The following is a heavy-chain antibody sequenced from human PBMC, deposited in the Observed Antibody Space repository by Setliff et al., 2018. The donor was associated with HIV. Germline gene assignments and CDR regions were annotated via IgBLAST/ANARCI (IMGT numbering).Heavy chain of an antibody. CDR2: ITKDSSTI. Sequence: GGSLRLSCAASGSSFGSYRMTWVRQAPGKGLEWVSYITKDSSTIYYADSVKGRFTISRDNAKKSLYLQMNSLRAEDTAVYYCARDHGGKDYWGQGTLVTVSS. CDR1: GSSFGSYR. CDR3: ARDHGGKDY. V-gene: IGHV3-48*01. J-gene: IGHJ4*02.